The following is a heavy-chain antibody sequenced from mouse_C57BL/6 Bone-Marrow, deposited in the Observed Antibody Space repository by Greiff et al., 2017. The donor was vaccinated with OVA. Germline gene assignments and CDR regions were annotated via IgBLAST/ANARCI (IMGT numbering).Heavy chain of an antibody. CDR1: GFTFSSYA. V-gene: IGHV5-4*01. Sequence: EVKLMESGGGLVKPGGSLKLSCAASGFTFSSYAMSWVRQTPEKRLEWVATISDGGSYTYYPDNVKGRFTISRDNAKNNLYLQMSHLKSEDTAMYYCARDSHYYGSSVYAMDYWGQGTSVTVSS. J-gene: IGHJ4*01. CDR3: ARDSHYYGSSVYAMDY. CDR2: ISDGGSYT. D-gene: IGHD1-1*01.